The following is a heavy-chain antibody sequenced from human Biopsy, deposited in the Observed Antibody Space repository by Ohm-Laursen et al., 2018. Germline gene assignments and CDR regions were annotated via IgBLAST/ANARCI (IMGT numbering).Heavy chain of an antibody. D-gene: IGHD2-2*02. Sequence: SSVKVSCKAPEGTFSDYGVNWVRQAPGQGLEWLGRIVPILGTVNYAQRFQGRVALTADKSTGTAYMELNRLISDDTAVYYCATDADGYYTEFDFWGQGTLITVSS. CDR1: EGTFSDYG. CDR2: IVPILGTV. V-gene: IGHV1-69*04. CDR3: ATDADGYYTEFDF. J-gene: IGHJ4*02.